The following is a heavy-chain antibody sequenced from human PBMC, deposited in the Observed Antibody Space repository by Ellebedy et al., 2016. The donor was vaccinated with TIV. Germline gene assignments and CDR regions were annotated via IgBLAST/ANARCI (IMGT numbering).Heavy chain of an antibody. CDR1: GGSISSYY. Sequence: SETLSLTXTVSGGSISSYYWSWIRQPPGKGLEWIGYIYYSGSTNYNPSLKSRVTISVDTSKNQFSLKLSSVTAADTAVYYCARGIDVRRAFDIWGQGTMVTVSS. CDR3: ARGIDVRRAFDI. V-gene: IGHV4-59*01. J-gene: IGHJ3*02. CDR2: IYYSGST. D-gene: IGHD3-10*01.